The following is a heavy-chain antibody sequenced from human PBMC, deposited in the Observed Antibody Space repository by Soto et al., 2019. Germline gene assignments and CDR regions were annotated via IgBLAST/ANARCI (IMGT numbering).Heavy chain of an antibody. CDR3: ARGSFRLRLGELSPLAFDI. Sequence: PSVTVSCKASGGTFSSYAISWVRQAPGQGLEWMGGIIPIFGTANYAQKFQGRVTITADESTSTAYMELSSLRSKDTAVYYCARGSFRLRLGELSPLAFDIWGQGTMVTVSS. CDR2: IIPIFGTA. D-gene: IGHD3-16*02. CDR1: GGTFSSYA. J-gene: IGHJ3*02. V-gene: IGHV1-69*13.